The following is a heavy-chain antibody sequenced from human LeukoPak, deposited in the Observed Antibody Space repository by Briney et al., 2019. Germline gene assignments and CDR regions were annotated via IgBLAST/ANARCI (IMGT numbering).Heavy chain of an antibody. CDR2: ISGSGNST. Sequence: GGSLRLSCAASGLTFSSYAMTWVRQAPGKGLEWASVISGSGNSTYYADSVKGRFTISRDNSKNTLYLQMNSLRAEDTAVYYCAKDPYYYDSSGYYFDYWGQGTLVTVSS. CDR3: AKDPYYYDSSGYYFDY. D-gene: IGHD3-22*01. CDR1: GLTFSSYA. V-gene: IGHV3-23*01. J-gene: IGHJ4*02.